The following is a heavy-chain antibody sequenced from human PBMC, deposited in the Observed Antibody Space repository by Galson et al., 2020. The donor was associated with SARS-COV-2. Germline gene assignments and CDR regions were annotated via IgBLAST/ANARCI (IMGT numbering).Heavy chain of an antibody. CDR2: IYWDDDK. D-gene: IGHD3-10*01. CDR1: GFSPSTSGVG. J-gene: IGHJ5*02. V-gene: IGHV2-5*02. Sequence: SGPTLVTPTQTLTLTCTFSGFSPSTSGVGVGWIRQPPGKALEWLALIYWDDDKRYSPSLKSRLTITKNTSNNKVFLTMTNLDPVDTATYYCAHRCITMVRGSFDPWGQGTLVTVSS. CDR3: AHRCITMVRGSFDP.